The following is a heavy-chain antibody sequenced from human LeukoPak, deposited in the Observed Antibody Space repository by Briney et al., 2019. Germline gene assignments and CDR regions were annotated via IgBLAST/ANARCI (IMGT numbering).Heavy chain of an antibody. CDR3: AKDLSLDRAGYYYYGMDV. V-gene: IGHV3-23*01. J-gene: IGHJ6*02. D-gene: IGHD6-25*01. CDR1: GFTFSSYA. CDR2: ISGSGGST. Sequence: GGSLRLSCAASGFTFSSYAMSWVRQAPGKGLEWVSAISGSGGSTYYADSVKGRFTISRDNSKNTLYLQMNSLRAEDTAVYYCAKDLSLDRAGYYYYGMDVWGQGTTVTVSS.